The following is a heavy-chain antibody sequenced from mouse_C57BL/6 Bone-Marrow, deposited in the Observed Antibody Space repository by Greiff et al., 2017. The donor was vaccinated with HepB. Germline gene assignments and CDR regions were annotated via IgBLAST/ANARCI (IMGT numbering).Heavy chain of an antibody. Sequence: VKLQQSGAELVRPGASVTLSCKASGYTFTDYEMHWVKQTPVHGLEWIGAIDPETGGTAYNQKFKGKAILTADKSSSTAYMELRSLTSEDSAVYYCTRDYGSSSNFAYWGQGTLVTVSA. CDR3: TRDYGSSSNFAY. J-gene: IGHJ3*01. V-gene: IGHV1-15*01. CDR1: GYTFTDYE. D-gene: IGHD1-1*01. CDR2: IDPETGGT.